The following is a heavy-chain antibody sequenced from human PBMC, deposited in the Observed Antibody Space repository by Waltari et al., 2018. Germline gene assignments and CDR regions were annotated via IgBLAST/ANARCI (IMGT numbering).Heavy chain of an antibody. CDR1: GYSISSGYY. CDR2: IYHSGST. J-gene: IGHJ4*02. Sequence: QVQLQESGPGLVKPSETLSLTCAVSGYSISSGYYWGWIRQPPGKGLEWIGSIYHSGSTDYNPTLKSRGTISVDTSKSQFSLKLSSVTAADTAVYYCARLYHGDPDYWGQGTLVTVSS. V-gene: IGHV4-38-2*01. CDR3: ARLYHGDPDY. D-gene: IGHD3-10*01.